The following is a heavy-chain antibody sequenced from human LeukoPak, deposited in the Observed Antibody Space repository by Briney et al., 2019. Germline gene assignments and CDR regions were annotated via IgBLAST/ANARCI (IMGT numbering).Heavy chain of an antibody. CDR2: INPSGGST. D-gene: IGHD3-10*01. J-gene: IGHJ6*02. CDR3: ARNYYGSGTRLGVDV. CDR1: GYTFTSYY. V-gene: IGHV1-46*01. Sequence: ASVKVSCKASGYTFTSYYMHWVRQAPGQGLEWMGIINPSGGSTSYAQKFQGRVTMTRDTSTSTVYVELSSLRSEDTAVYYCARNYYGSGTRLGVDVWGQGTTVTVSS.